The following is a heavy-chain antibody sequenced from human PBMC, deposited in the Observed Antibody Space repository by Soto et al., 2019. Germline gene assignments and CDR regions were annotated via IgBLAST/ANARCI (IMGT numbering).Heavy chain of an antibody. V-gene: IGHV4-30-4*01. CDR3: ARVRIVGSTTFDA. Sequence: QVQLQESGPGLVKPSQTLSLTCTVSGGSIRSEDYYWSWIRQPPGKGLEWIGYISYSGSTAYKSSLRNGVIISVDTSKNQVSLKLNSATAADTAVYYCARVRIVGSTTFDAWGQGTLVTVSS. CDR1: GGSIRSEDYY. D-gene: IGHD1-26*01. J-gene: IGHJ4*02. CDR2: ISYSGST.